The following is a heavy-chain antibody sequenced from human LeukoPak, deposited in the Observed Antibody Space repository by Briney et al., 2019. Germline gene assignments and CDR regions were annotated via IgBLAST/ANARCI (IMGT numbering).Heavy chain of an antibody. CDR2: ISAYNGNT. J-gene: IGHJ3*02. CDR3: ARDSITMIVVVTDDAFDI. CDR1: GYTFTSYG. V-gene: IGHV1-18*01. Sequence: GASVEVSCKASGYTFTSYGISWVRQAPGQGLEWMGWISAYNGNTNYAQKLQGRVTMTTDTSTSTAYMELRSLRSDDTAVYYCARDSITMIVVVTDDAFDIWGQGTMVTVSS. D-gene: IGHD3-22*01.